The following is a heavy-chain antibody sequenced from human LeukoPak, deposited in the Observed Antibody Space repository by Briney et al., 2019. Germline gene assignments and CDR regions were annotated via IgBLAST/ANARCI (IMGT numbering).Heavy chain of an antibody. J-gene: IGHJ3*01. CDR3: ARLVVYNWSPRAFDV. V-gene: IGHV4-4*02. Sequence: PSGTLSLTCGVSGDSVSSSHWWSWVRQPPGKGLEWIGEISQTGSTKYNPSLKSRLTISVDWSKNQFSLNVTSVTAADTAVYFCARLVVYNWSPRAFDVWGQGTMVTVSS. CDR2: ISQTGST. CDR1: GDSVSSSHW. D-gene: IGHD1-20*01.